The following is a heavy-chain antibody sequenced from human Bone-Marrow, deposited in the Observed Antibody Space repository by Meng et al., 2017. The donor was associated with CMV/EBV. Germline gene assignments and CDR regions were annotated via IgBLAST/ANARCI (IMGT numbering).Heavy chain of an antibody. CDR2: IRYDGSNK. V-gene: IGHV3-30*02. J-gene: IGHJ4*01. Sequence: GGSLRLSCAASGFTFSSYGMHWVRQAPGKGLEWVAFIRYDGSNKYYADSVKGRFTISRDNSKNTLYLQMNSLRAEDTAVYYCARDLMNVYAFWSGYSTGGGFDYWGPGTLVTVSS. CDR3: ARDLMNVYAFWSGYSTGGGFDY. D-gene: IGHD3-3*01. CDR1: GFTFSSYG.